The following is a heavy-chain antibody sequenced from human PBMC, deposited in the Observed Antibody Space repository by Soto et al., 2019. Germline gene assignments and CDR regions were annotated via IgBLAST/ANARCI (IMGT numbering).Heavy chain of an antibody. CDR2: IYYSGST. D-gene: IGHD2-15*01. Sequence: QVQLQESGPGLVKPSQTLSLTCTVSGGSISSGGYYWSWIRQHPGKGLEWIGYIYYSGSTYYNPSLKSRVTIAVDTSKNQFSLKLSSVTAADTAVYYCARESYCSGGSCFSWFDPWGQGTLVTVSS. CDR3: ARESYCSGGSCFSWFDP. J-gene: IGHJ5*02. CDR1: GGSISSGGYY. V-gene: IGHV4-31*03.